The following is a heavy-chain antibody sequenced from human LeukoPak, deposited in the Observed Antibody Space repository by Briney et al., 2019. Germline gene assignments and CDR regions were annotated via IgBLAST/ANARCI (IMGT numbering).Heavy chain of an antibody. D-gene: IGHD5-18*01. CDR1: GVSISSGSNY. Sequence: SETLSLTCSVSGVSISSGSNYWGWIRQPPGKTLEWIGSIYSSGNTYYNPSLKSRVIILIDTAKNHFSLNLSSVTAADTAVYYCARGKYNYGSFDYWGQGTLVTVSS. CDR2: IYSSGNT. CDR3: ARGKYNYGSFDY. J-gene: IGHJ4*02. V-gene: IGHV4-39*07.